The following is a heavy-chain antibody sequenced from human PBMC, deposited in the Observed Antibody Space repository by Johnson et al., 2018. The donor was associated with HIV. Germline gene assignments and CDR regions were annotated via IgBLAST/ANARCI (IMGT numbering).Heavy chain of an antibody. J-gene: IGHJ3*02. D-gene: IGHD1-26*01. V-gene: IGHV3-30*03. CDR1: GFIFSGFG. Sequence: QVQLVESGGGVVQPGKSLRLSCAASGFIFSGFGLHWVRQAPGKGLVCVASISYDVGNKYYADSVRGRITISRDNSKNTVYLQMNSLRAEDTAVYYCARVGVGATWHAFDIWGQGTMVTVSS. CDR3: ARVGVGATWHAFDI. CDR2: ISYDVGNK.